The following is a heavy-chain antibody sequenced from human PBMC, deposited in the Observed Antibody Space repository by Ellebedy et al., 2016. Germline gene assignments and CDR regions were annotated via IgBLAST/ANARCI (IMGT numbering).Heavy chain of an antibody. Sequence: GGSLRLSXAASGFTFSSYAMHWVRQAPGKGLEWVAVISYDGSNKYYADSVKGRFTISRDNSKNTLYLQMNSLRAEDTAVYYCAKDPYYYDSSPDMDVWGQGTTVTVSS. J-gene: IGHJ6*02. CDR2: ISYDGSNK. V-gene: IGHV3-30-3*01. CDR3: AKDPYYYDSSPDMDV. D-gene: IGHD3-22*01. CDR1: GFTFSSYA.